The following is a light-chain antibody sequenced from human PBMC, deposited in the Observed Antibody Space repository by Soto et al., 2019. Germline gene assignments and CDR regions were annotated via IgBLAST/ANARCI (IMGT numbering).Light chain of an antibody. CDR3: QQANSFPYT. Sequence: DIQMTQSPSSVSASVGDRLTITCRASQDIRSWLAWYQHKPGKAPNLLIFDASTLQSGVPSRFSGSGSGTDFTLAISSLQPEDFATYYCQQANSFPYTVGQGTKVDSK. J-gene: IGKJ2*01. V-gene: IGKV1-12*01. CDR2: DAS. CDR1: QDIRSW.